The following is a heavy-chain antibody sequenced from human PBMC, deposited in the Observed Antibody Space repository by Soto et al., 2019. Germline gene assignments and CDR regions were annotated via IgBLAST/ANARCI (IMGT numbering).Heavy chain of an antibody. J-gene: IGHJ3*02. CDR2: IKQDGSEK. CDR3: ARVPHYDFWSGTGGGTFDI. Sequence: GGSLRLSCAASGFTFSSYWMSWVRQAPGKGLEWVANIKQDGSEKYYVDSVKGRFTISRDNAKNSLYLQMNSLRAEDTAVYYCARVPHYDFWSGTGGGTFDIWGQGTMVTVSS. D-gene: IGHD3-3*01. V-gene: IGHV3-7*01. CDR1: GFTFSSYW.